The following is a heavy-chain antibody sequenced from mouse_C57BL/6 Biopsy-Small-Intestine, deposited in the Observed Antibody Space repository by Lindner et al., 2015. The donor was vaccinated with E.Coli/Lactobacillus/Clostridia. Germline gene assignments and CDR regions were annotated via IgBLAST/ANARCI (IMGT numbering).Heavy chain of an antibody. CDR3: ARSATVVRYYAMDY. CDR2: IYIGNGYT. V-gene: IGHV1-58*01. CDR1: GYTFTSYG. J-gene: IGHJ4*01. Sequence: VQLQESGAELVRPGSSVKMSCKPSGYTFTSYGINWVKQRPGQGLEWIGYIYIGNGYTEYNEKFKGKASLTSDTSSSTAYMQLSSLTSEDSAIYFCARSATVVRYYAMDYWGQGTSVTVSS. D-gene: IGHD1-1*01.